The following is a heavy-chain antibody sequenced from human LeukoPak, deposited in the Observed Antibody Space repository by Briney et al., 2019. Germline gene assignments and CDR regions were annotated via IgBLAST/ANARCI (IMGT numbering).Heavy chain of an antibody. CDR2: IYTSGST. J-gene: IGHJ3*02. CDR1: GGSISSYY. V-gene: IGHV4-4*09. Sequence: SETLSLTCTASGGSISSYYWSWIRQPPGKGLEWIGYIYTSGSTNYNPSLKSRVTISVDTSKNQFSLKLSSVTAADTAVYYCARHRYSSGWYLAFDIWGQGTMVTVSS. D-gene: IGHD6-19*01. CDR3: ARHRYSSGWYLAFDI.